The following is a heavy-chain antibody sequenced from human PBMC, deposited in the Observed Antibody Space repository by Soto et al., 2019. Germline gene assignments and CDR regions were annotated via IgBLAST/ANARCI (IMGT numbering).Heavy chain of an antibody. Sequence: PSQSLYLTCGISGDSVASISVALIWNRQSPSRGLEWLGRTYYRSKWYNDYAVSVKSRITINPDTSKNQFSLQLNSVTPEDTAVYYCASWLRGAFDIWGQGTMVTVSS. D-gene: IGHD5-18*01. J-gene: IGHJ3*02. V-gene: IGHV6-1*01. CDR1: GDSVASISVA. CDR2: TYYRSKWYN. CDR3: ASWLRGAFDI.